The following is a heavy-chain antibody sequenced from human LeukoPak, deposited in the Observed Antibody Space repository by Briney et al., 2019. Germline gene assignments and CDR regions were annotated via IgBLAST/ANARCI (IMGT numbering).Heavy chain of an antibody. J-gene: IGHJ4*02. CDR3: ARGPTNGQAFDY. CDR2: IREDGSQK. CDR1: GFTFSSSW. D-gene: IGHD2-8*01. V-gene: IGHV3-7*01. Sequence: GGSLRLSCAASGFTFSSSWMTWVRQAPGKGLEWVASIREDGSQKTSVDSVRGRFAISRDNAKNSVYLQMDSLRAEDTAVYYCARGPTNGQAFDYWGQGTLVTVSS.